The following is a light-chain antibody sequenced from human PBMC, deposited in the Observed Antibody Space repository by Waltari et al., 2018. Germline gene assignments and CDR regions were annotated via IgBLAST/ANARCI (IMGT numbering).Light chain of an antibody. CDR2: DVS. CDR1: TSYVGNYDY. V-gene: IGLV2-14*03. CDR3: SSYTSSSTWV. Sequence: QSALTHPASASGSPGQSSAISSTGTTSYVGNYDYVPWYQQHPGKAPKVIIHDVSNRPSGVSNRFSGSKSGITASLTISGLQAEDEAYYYCSSYTSSSTWVFGGGTKLTVL. J-gene: IGLJ3*02.